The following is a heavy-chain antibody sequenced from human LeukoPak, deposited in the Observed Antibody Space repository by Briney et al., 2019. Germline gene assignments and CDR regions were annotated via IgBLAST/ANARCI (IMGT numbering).Heavy chain of an antibody. CDR1: GFTFRTYD. D-gene: IGHD5-24*01. CDR2: IGGDGGTA. J-gene: IGHJ2*01. Sequence: GGSLRLSCAASGFTFRTYDLTWVRQAPGKGLEWVSAIGGDGGTAYADSVKGRFTISRDNSKNTLYLQMNSLRSEDTAIYFCAKTIPYWYFDLWGRGTLVTVSS. CDR3: AKTIPYWYFDL. V-gene: IGHV3-23*01.